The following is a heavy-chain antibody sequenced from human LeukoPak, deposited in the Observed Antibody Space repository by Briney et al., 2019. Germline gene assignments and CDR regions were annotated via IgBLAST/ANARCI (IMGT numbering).Heavy chain of an antibody. V-gene: IGHV3-30*04. CDR3: AKDRGGSYFDY. J-gene: IGHJ4*02. Sequence: GGSLRLSCVASGFTFTGHSMHWVRQAPGKGLEWVAVVSYDEKTIFYADSLKGRFTVSRDNSKNTVYLQMNSLRAEDTAVYYCAKDRGGSYFDYWGQGTLVTVSS. CDR2: VSYDEKTI. D-gene: IGHD1-26*01. CDR1: GFTFTGHS.